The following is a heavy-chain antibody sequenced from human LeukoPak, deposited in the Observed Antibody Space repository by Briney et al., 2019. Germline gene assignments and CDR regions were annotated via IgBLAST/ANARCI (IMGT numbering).Heavy chain of an antibody. CDR3: AREEDYGSGSYRDFRWFDP. D-gene: IGHD3-10*01. CDR2: INHSGST. CDR1: GGSFSRYY. Sequence: SETLSLTCAVYGGSFSRYYWSWIRQPPGKGLEWIGEINHSGSTNYNPSLKSRVTISVDTSKNQFSLKLSSVTAADTAVYYCAREEDYGSGSYRDFRWFDPWGQGTLVAVSS. V-gene: IGHV4-34*01. J-gene: IGHJ5*02.